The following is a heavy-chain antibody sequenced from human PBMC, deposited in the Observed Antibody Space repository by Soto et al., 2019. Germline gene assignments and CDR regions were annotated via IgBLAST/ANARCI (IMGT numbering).Heavy chain of an antibody. CDR3: ARALDGIDV. CDR2: ISAGGGST. Sequence: GGSLRLSCAASRFTFSNYAMSWVRQAPGKGLEWVSAISAGGGSTNYADSVKGRFTISRDNSKNTLYLQMNSLRAEDTAVYYCARALDGIDVWGQGTTVTVSS. V-gene: IGHV3-23*01. J-gene: IGHJ6*02. CDR1: RFTFSNYA.